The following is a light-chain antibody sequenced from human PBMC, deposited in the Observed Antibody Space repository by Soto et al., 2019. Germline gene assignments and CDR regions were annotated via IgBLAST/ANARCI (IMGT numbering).Light chain of an antibody. J-gene: IGLJ3*02. CDR1: TGDVGAYNF. V-gene: IGLV2-11*01. Sequence: QSVLTQPRSVSGSPGQSVTISCTGTTGDVGAYNFVSWYQLHPGKAPKLMIYDASKRPSGVPDRFSASKSGNTASLTISGLQAEDEADYYCCSYAGNFTWVFGGGTPLTVL. CDR2: DAS. CDR3: CSYAGNFTWV.